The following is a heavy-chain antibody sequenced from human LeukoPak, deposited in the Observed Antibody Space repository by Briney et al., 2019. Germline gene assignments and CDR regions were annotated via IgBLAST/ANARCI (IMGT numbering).Heavy chain of an antibody. CDR1: GGSISSGGYY. CDR3: VTYYFDSSGPKKNY. CDR2: INHSGST. V-gene: IGHV4-39*07. D-gene: IGHD3-22*01. J-gene: IGHJ4*02. Sequence: SETLSLTCTVSGGSISSGGYYWSWIRQPPGKRLEWIGEINHSGSTNYNPSLKSRVTISVDTSKKQFSLKLSSVTAADTAVYYCVTYYFDSSGPKKNYWGRGTLVTVSS.